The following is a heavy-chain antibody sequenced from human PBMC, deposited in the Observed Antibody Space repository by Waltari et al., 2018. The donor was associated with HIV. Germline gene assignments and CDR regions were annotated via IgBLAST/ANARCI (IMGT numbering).Heavy chain of an antibody. CDR1: GGSISSGSFY. J-gene: IGHJ5*02. Sequence: QVQLQESGPGLVKPSQTLSLTCTVSGGSISSGSFYWSWIRQPAGKGLEWIGRIYTSGSTNANPSLKSRVTISGDTSKDQFSLRLSSVTAADTAVYYCARSPGYSYSGFDPWGQGTLVTVSS. V-gene: IGHV4-61*02. D-gene: IGHD4-4*01. CDR3: ARSPGYSYSGFDP. CDR2: IYTSGST.